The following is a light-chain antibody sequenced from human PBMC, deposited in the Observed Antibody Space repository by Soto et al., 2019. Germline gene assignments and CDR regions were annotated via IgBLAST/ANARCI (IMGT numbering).Light chain of an antibody. Sequence: DIQMTQSPSSLSASVGDRVTITCRASQGIGNWLAWYQQKPEKAPKSLIYGASTLQGGVPSRFSGSGSGTDFTLTISSLQAEDCASYSCQRYNSYPIPFGQGTRLEI. CDR1: QGIGNW. V-gene: IGKV1D-16*01. J-gene: IGKJ5*01. CDR2: GAS. CDR3: QRYNSYPIP.